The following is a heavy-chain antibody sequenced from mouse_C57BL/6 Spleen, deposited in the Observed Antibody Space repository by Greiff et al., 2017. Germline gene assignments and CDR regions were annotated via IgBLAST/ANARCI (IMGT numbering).Heavy chain of an antibody. J-gene: IGHJ2*01. Sequence: QVQLQQPGAELVRPGSSVKLSCKASGYTFTSYWMHWVKQRPIQGLEWIGNIDPSDSDTHYNQKFKDKATLTVDKSSSTAYMQLSSLTSEDSAVYYCARGAITRVVAYYFDYWGQGTTLTVSS. CDR3: ARGAITRVVAYYFDY. D-gene: IGHD1-1*01. CDR2: IDPSDSDT. CDR1: GYTFTSYW. V-gene: IGHV1-52*01.